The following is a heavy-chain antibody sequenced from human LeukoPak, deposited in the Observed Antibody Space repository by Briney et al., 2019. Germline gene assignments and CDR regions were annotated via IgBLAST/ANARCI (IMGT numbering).Heavy chain of an antibody. V-gene: IGHV3-30-3*01. Sequence: PGRSLRLSCAASGFTFSSYAMHWVRQAPGKGLEWVAVISYDGSNKYYADSVKGRFTTSRDNSKNTLYLQMNSLRAEDTAVYYCARIVVVTAIQDYWGQGTLVTVSS. CDR3: ARIVVVTAIQDY. CDR2: ISYDGSNK. J-gene: IGHJ4*02. D-gene: IGHD2-21*02. CDR1: GFTFSSYA.